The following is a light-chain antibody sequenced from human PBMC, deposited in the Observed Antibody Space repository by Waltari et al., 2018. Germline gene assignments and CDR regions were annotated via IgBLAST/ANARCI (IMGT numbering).Light chain of an antibody. V-gene: IGLV2-11*01. CDR3: CSYAGRSIFGL. J-gene: IGLJ2*01. Sequence: QSALPQPRSVSASPGQSVTIPCTGSSSDVGDYNYVPWYQQHPGKAPKLIIYDVTDRPSGVPDRFSGSKSGNTASLTISGLQSEDEADYYCCSYAGRSIFGLFGGGTKLTVL. CDR1: SSDVGDYNY. CDR2: DVT.